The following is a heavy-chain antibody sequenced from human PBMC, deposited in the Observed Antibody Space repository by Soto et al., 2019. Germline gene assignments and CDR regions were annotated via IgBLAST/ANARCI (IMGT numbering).Heavy chain of an antibody. CDR3: AAYYYYGMDV. CDR1: GGSISSSSYY. J-gene: IGHJ6*02. Sequence: SETLSLTCTVSGGSISSSSYYWGWIRQPPGKGLEWIGSIYYSGSTYYNLSLKSRVTISVDTSKNQFSLKLSSVTAADTAVYYCAAYYYYGMDVWGQGTTVTVSS. V-gene: IGHV4-39*01. CDR2: IYYSGST.